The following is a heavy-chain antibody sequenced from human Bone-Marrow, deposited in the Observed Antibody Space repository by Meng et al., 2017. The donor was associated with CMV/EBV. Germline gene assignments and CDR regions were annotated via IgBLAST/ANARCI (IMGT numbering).Heavy chain of an antibody. J-gene: IGHJ4*02. D-gene: IGHD2-2*01. CDR3: AKDPPRVVPAAVDY. CDR2: ISESGSSI. Sequence: GESLKISCAASGFTFSSHAMSWVRQAPGKGLEWVSAISESGSSIYYAGSVKGRFTISRDNSKNTLHLQMNSLRAEDTAIYYCAKDPPRVVPAAVDYWGQGTRVTVYS. CDR1: GFTFSSHA. V-gene: IGHV3-23*01.